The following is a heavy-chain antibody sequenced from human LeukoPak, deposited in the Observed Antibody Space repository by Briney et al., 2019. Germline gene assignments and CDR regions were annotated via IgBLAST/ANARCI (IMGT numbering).Heavy chain of an antibody. D-gene: IGHD3-22*01. V-gene: IGHV3-23*01. CDR1: GFTFSSYA. Sequence: GGSLRLSCAASGFTFSSYAMSWVRQAPGKGLEWVSGINYNGGSTFYGDSVKGRFTISGDNSRNTLYLQMNSLRAEDTAVYYCAKDYPFNPYYDSVFFDCWGQGTLVTVSS. J-gene: IGHJ4*02. CDR2: INYNGGST. CDR3: AKDYPFNPYYDSVFFDC.